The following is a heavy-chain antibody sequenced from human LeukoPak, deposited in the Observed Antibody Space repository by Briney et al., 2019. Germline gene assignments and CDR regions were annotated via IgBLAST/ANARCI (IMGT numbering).Heavy chain of an antibody. CDR2: IYYSGNT. V-gene: IGHV4-39*01. J-gene: IGHJ4*02. D-gene: IGHD6-13*01. CDR1: GGSISSSSYY. CDR3: VLSITITAAGLFGY. Sequence: SETLSLTCTVSGGSISSSSYYWGWIRQPPGKGLEWLGTIYYSGNTFYNPSLRSRVTISVDTSKNQFSLTLSSVTAADTAVYYCVLSITITAAGLFGYWGQGTLVTVSS.